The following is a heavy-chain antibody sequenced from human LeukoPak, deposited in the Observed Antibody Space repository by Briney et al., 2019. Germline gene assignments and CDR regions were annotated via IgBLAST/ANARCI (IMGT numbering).Heavy chain of an antibody. D-gene: IGHD6-13*01. Sequence: SETLSLTCTVSGGSIRSYYWSWIRQPPGKGLEWIGYIHLTGSTKYNPSLNSQVTMSVDTSKNQFSLQLSSVTATDTAVYFCARHSSSWYPDYWGQGTLVTVSS. CDR3: ARHSSSWYPDY. J-gene: IGHJ4*02. V-gene: IGHV4-59*08. CDR2: IHLTGST. CDR1: GGSIRSYY.